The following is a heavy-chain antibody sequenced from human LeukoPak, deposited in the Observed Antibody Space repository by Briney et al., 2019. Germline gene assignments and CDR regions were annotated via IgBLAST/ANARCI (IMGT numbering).Heavy chain of an antibody. Sequence: GGSLRLSCAASGFTVSSNYMSWVRQAPGKGLEWVSVIYSGGSTYYADSVKGRFTISRDNSKNTLYLQMNSLRAEDTALYYCTKERFVHGDYRPFDYWGQGTLVTVSS. CDR2: IYSGGST. D-gene: IGHD4-17*01. V-gene: IGHV3-53*01. CDR1: GFTVSSNY. J-gene: IGHJ4*02. CDR3: TKERFVHGDYRPFDY.